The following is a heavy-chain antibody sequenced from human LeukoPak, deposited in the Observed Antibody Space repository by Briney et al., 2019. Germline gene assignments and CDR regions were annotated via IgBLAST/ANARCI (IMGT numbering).Heavy chain of an antibody. CDR1: GYTFTGYY. CDR3: ARDPHYYDSSGYYLP. CDR2: INPNSGGT. Sequence: ASVKVSCKASGYTFTGYYMHWVRQAPGQGLEWMGWINPNSGGTNYAQEFQGRVTMTRDTSISTAYMELSRLRSDDTAVYYCARDPHYYDSSGYYLPWGQGTLVTVSS. D-gene: IGHD3-22*01. J-gene: IGHJ5*02. V-gene: IGHV1-2*02.